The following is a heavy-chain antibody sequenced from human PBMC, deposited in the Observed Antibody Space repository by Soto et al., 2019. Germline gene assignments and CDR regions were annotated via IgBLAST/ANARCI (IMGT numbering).Heavy chain of an antibody. CDR1: GERVSSNSGA. V-gene: IGHV6-1*01. CDR2: TYYRSKWYN. CDR3: ARVLAVADTGMVEYYFDY. Sequence: SLTCGVSGERVSSNSGAWEWIKQNPSRGLEWLGRTYYRSKWYNDYAVSVKSRITINPDTSKNQFSLQLNSVTPEDTAVYYCARVLAVADTGMVEYYFDYWGQGTLVTVSS. D-gene: IGHD6-19*01. J-gene: IGHJ4*02.